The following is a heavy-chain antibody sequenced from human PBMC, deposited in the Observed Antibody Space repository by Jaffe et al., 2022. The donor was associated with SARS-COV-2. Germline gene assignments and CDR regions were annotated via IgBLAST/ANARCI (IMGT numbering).Heavy chain of an antibody. Sequence: EVQLVESGGGLVQPGGSLRLSCAASGFTFSSYSMNWVRQAPGKGLEWVSYISSSSSTIYYADSVKGRFTISRDNAKNSLYLQMNSLRDEDTAVYYCASHMGRYFDWLFPYYYGMDVWGQGTTVTVSS. CDR2: ISSSSSTI. CDR3: ASHMGRYFDWLFPYYYGMDV. J-gene: IGHJ6*02. D-gene: IGHD3-9*01. V-gene: IGHV3-48*02. CDR1: GFTFSSYS.